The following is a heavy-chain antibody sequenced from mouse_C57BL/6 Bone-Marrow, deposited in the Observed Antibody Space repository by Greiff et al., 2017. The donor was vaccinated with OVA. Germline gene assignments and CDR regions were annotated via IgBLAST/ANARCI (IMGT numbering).Heavy chain of an antibody. CDR3: AREDYGSSPHWYFDV. CDR2: ISDGGSYT. CDR1: GFTFSSYA. V-gene: IGHV5-4*01. Sequence: EVHLVESGGGLVKPGGSLKLSCAASGFTFSSYAMSWVRQTPEKRLEWVATISDGGSYTYYPDNVKGRFTISRDNAKNNLYLQMSHLKSEDTAMYYCAREDYGSSPHWYFDVWGTGTTVTVSS. D-gene: IGHD1-1*01. J-gene: IGHJ1*03.